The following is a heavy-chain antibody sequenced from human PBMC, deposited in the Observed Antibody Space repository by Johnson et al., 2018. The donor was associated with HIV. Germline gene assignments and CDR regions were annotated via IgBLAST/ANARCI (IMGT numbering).Heavy chain of an antibody. D-gene: IGHD3-3*01. J-gene: IGHJ3*02. V-gene: IGHV3-23*04. CDR3: AKDSESITFFGVCIEFNTNYAFEI. Sequence: VQLVESGGGLVQPGGSLRLSCAASGFTFSNYAMSWVRQAPGKGLEWVSAISGSGGSTYYADSVKGRFTISRDNSKNTLYLQMNSLRAEDTAVYYGAKDSESITFFGVCIEFNTNYAFEIWGQGTMVTVSS. CDR1: GFTFSNYA. CDR2: ISGSGGST.